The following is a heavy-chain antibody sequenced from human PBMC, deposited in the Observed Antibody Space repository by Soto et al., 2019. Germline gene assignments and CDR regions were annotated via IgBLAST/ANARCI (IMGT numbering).Heavy chain of an antibody. CDR1: GFTFDDFG. CDR3: TRDRPVYEDYGWSDR. CDR2: INWDGRKT. V-gene: IGHV3-20*04. Sequence: GGSLRLSCAASGFTFDDFGMSWVRQVPGKGLEWISNINWDGRKTDYVDSVRGRFTISRDNAKNYLYLHMDSLGVDDSAFYFCTRDRPVYEDYGWSDRWSQGTLVTVSS. J-gene: IGHJ5*02. D-gene: IGHD4-17*01.